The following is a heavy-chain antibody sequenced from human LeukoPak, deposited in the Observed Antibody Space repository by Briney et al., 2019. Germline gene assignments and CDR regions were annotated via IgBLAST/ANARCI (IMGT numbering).Heavy chain of an antibody. CDR1: GGSISSYY. CDR2: IYYSGST. CDR3: AGTTGWLHFAN. D-gene: IGHD6-19*01. J-gene: IGHJ4*02. Sequence: PSETLSLTCTVSGGSISSYYWSWIRQPPGKGLEWIGYIYYSGSTNYNPSLRSRVTISLDTSKNQFSLNLNSVTAADTAVYYCAGTTGWLHFANWGQGALVTVSS. V-gene: IGHV4-59*01.